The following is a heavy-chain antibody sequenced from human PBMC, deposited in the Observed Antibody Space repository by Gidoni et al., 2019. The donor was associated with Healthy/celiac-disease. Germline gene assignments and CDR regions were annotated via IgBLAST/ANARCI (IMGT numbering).Heavy chain of an antibody. D-gene: IGHD3-10*01. Sequence: QVQLVESGGGVVQPGRSLRLSCAASGFTFSSYARHWVRQAPGKGLEWVAVISYDGSNKYYADSVKGRFTISRDNSKNTLYLQMNSLRAEDTAVYYCARDGEGFGDSYYYYGMDVWGQGTTVTVSS. J-gene: IGHJ6*02. CDR1: GFTFSSYA. CDR2: ISYDGSNK. V-gene: IGHV3-30*04. CDR3: ARDGEGFGDSYYYYGMDV.